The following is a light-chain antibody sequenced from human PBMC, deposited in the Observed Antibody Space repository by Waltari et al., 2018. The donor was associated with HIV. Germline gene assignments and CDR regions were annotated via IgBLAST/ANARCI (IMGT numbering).Light chain of an antibody. J-gene: IGKJ4*01. V-gene: IGKV3-11*01. CDR1: QSISNR. CDR3: QHRASWPLT. CDR2: DAS. Sequence: TVLTQSPGTLSLSPGERATLSCRASQSISNRVAWYQQKPGQAPRLLIYDASNRASAIPARFSGSGSGTDFTLTISGLEPEDCAVYYCQHRASWPLTFGGGTKVEIK.